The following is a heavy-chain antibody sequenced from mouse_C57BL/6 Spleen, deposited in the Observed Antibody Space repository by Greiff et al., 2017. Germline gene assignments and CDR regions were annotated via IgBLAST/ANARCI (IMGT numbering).Heavy chain of an antibody. CDR1: GFSFNTYA. CDR2: IRSKSNNYAT. J-gene: IGHJ1*03. CDR3: VRRGSSYDWYFDV. Sequence: EVKVEESGGGLVQPKGSLKLSCAASGFSFNTYAMNWVRQAPGKGLEWVARIRSKSNNYATYYADSVKDRFTISRDDSESMLYLQMNNLKTEDTAMYYCVRRGSSYDWYFDVWGTGTTVTVSS. D-gene: IGHD1-1*01. V-gene: IGHV10-1*01.